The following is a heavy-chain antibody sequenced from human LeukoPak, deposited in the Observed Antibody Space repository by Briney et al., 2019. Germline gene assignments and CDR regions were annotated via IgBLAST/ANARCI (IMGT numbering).Heavy chain of an antibody. J-gene: IGHJ4*02. V-gene: IGHV3-53*01. CDR2: ISSGGST. CDR3: ARTMVRGVSPDY. D-gene: IGHD3-10*01. Sequence: GGSLRLSCAASGVTVSSNYLSWVRQPPGKGVEWVSVISSGGSTYYADSVKGRFTISRDNSKNTLYLQMNRLRVEDTAVYYCARTMVRGVSPDYWGQGTLVTVSS. CDR1: GVTVSSNY.